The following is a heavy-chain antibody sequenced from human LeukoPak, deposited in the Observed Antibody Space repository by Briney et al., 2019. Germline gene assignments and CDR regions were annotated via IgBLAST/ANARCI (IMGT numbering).Heavy chain of an antibody. V-gene: IGHV3-23*01. CDR1: GFTFSSYW. CDR2: ISGSGIST. D-gene: IGHD6-13*01. J-gene: IGHJ3*02. CDR3: AKDRSIAAGDDAFDI. Sequence: GVSLRLSCAASGFTFSSYWMSWVRQAPGKGLEWVSHISGSGISTYYADSVKGRFTFSRDNSKNTLYLQMNSLRAEDTAVYYCAKDRSIAAGDDAFDIWGQGTMVTVSS.